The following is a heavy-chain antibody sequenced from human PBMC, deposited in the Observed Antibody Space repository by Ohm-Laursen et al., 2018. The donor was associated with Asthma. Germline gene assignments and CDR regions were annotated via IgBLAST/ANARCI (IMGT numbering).Heavy chain of an antibody. Sequence: SLRLSCSASGFTFSSYAMHWVRQAPGKGLEWVAVISYDGSNKYYADSVKGRFTISRDNSKNTLYLQMNSLRAEDTAVYYCARDAYCGGDCYLYYYYYYGMDVWGQGTTVTVSS. CDR1: GFTFSSYA. J-gene: IGHJ6*02. V-gene: IGHV3-30-3*01. CDR3: ARDAYCGGDCYLYYYYYYGMDV. CDR2: ISYDGSNK. D-gene: IGHD2-21*01.